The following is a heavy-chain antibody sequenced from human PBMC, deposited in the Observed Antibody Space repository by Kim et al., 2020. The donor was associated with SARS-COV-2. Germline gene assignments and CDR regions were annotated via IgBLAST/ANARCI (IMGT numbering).Heavy chain of an antibody. J-gene: IGHJ4*02. CDR1: GFAFGDYA. CDR3: TRPSYYYGSGNYYKKALFSDY. D-gene: IGHD3-10*01. Sequence: GGSLRLSCTASGFAFGDYAMSWVRQAPGKGLEWVGFIRNKAYGGTTEYAASVKGRFTISRDDSKSIAYLQMNSLKTEDTAVYYCTRPSYYYGSGNYYKKALFSDYWGQGTLVTVSS. CDR2: IRNKAYGGTT. V-gene: IGHV3-49*04.